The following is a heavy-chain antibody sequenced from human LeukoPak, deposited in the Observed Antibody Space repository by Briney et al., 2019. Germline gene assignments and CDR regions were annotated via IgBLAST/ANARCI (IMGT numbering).Heavy chain of an antibody. J-gene: IGHJ3*02. CDR3: ARDTMVRGEGPESFDI. CDR1: GYTFTSYG. CDR2: ISPILGIA. Sequence: ASVKVSCKASGYTFTSYGISWVRQAPGQGLEWMGRISPILGIANYAQKFQGRVTITADKSTSTAYMELSSLRSEDTAVYYCARDTMVRGEGPESFDIWGQGTMVTVSS. V-gene: IGHV1-69*04. D-gene: IGHD3-10*01.